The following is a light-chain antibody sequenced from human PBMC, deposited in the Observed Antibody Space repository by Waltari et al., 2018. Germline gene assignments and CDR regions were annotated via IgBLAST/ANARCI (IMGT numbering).Light chain of an antibody. Sequence: EIVMKQSPATLSVSPGDRATLSCRASQSVSSNLAWYQQKPGQAPRLLIYGASTRATGIPARFSGSGSGTEFTLTISSLQSEDFAVYYCQQYNKWPPLFTFGPGTKVDIK. CDR2: GAS. CDR1: QSVSSN. V-gene: IGKV3D-15*01. CDR3: QQYNKWPPLFT. J-gene: IGKJ3*01.